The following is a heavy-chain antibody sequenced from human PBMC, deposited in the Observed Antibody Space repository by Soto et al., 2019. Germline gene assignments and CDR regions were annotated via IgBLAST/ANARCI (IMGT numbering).Heavy chain of an antibody. Sequence: SETLSLTCAVYGGSFSGYYWSWIRQPPGKGLEWIGEINHSGSTNYNPSLKSRVTISVDTSKNQFSLKLSSVTAADTAVYYCERGQPYLIATRSYYYYMVVWGKGTTVTVSS. CDR1: GGSFSGYY. CDR2: INHSGST. J-gene: IGHJ6*03. D-gene: IGHD6-6*01. V-gene: IGHV4-34*01. CDR3: ERGQPYLIATRSYYYYMVV.